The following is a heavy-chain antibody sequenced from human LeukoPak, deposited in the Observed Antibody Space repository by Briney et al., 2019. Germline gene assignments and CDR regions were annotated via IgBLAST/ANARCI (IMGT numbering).Heavy chain of an antibody. Sequence: QPGGSLRLSCAASGFTFSSYAMSWVRQAPGKGLEWVSAISGSGGSTYYADSVKGRFTISRDNSKNTLYLRMNSLRAEDTAVYYCASHHATYYYDSSGYYDYWGQGTLVTVSS. CDR1: GFTFSSYA. D-gene: IGHD3-22*01. CDR3: ASHHATYYYDSSGYYDY. CDR2: ISGSGGST. V-gene: IGHV3-23*01. J-gene: IGHJ4*02.